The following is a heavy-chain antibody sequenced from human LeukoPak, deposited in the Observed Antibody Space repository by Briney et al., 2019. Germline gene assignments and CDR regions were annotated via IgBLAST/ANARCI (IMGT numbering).Heavy chain of an antibody. Sequence: ASVKVSCKASGYTFTSYATHWVRQAPGQRLEWMGWINAGNGNTKYSQKFQGRVTITRDTSASTAYMELSSLRSEDTAVYYCARPMEDTQQLTNDAFDIWGQGTMVTVSS. V-gene: IGHV1-3*01. CDR2: INAGNGNT. D-gene: IGHD6-13*01. CDR1: GYTFTSYA. J-gene: IGHJ3*02. CDR3: ARPMEDTQQLTNDAFDI.